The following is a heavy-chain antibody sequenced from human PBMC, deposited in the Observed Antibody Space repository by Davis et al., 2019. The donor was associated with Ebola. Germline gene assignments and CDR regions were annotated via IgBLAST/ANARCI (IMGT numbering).Heavy chain of an antibody. Sequence: GESLKISCAASGFTFSDYYMSWIRQAPGKGLEWVSYISSSGSTIYYADSVKGRFTISRDNAKNSLYLQMNSLRAEDTAVYYCARAQITTTMATMRWYFDLWGRGTLVTVSS. CDR1: GFTFSDYY. J-gene: IGHJ2*01. D-gene: IGHD5-24*01. CDR3: ARAQITTTMATMRWYFDL. CDR2: ISSSGSTI. V-gene: IGHV3-11*01.